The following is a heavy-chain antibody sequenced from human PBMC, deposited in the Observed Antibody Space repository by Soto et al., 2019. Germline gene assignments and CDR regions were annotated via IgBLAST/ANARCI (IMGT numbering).Heavy chain of an antibody. V-gene: IGHV4-34*01. CDR2: INHSGST. CDR3: ARTSRFHY. D-gene: IGHD6-6*01. Sequence: PSETLSLTCAVYGGSFSGYYWSWIRQPPGKGLEWIGQINHSGSTNYNPSLKSRVTISVDTSKNQFSLKLSSVTAADTAVYYYARTSRFHYWGQGTLVTVSS. CDR1: GGSFSGYY. J-gene: IGHJ4*02.